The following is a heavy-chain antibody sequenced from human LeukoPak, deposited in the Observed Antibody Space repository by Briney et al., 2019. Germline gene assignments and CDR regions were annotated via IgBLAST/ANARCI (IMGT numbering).Heavy chain of an antibody. CDR1: GFTFSSYS. D-gene: IGHD3-22*01. CDR2: ISSSSSYR. CDR3: ARGNLYYDSSGFDY. J-gene: IGHJ4*02. Sequence: PGGSLRLSCAASGFTFSSYSMNWVRQAPGKGLEWVSSISSSSSYRYYADSVKGRFTISRDNAKRSLYVQMNSQRAEDTAVYYCARGNLYYDSSGFDYWGQGTLVTVSS. V-gene: IGHV3-21*01.